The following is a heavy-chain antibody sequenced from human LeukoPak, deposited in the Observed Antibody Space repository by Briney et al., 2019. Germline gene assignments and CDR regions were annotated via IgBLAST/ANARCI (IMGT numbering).Heavy chain of an antibody. V-gene: IGHV3-21*01. J-gene: IGHJ5*02. CDR2: ISSSSSYI. CDR3: ARDYSSSFCFDP. D-gene: IGHD6-13*01. CDR1: GFTFSSYS. Sequence: PGGSLRLSCAASGFTFSSYSMNWVRQAPGKGLEWVSSISSSSSYIYYADSVKGRFTISRDNAKNSLYLQINSLRAEDTAVYYCARDYSSSFCFDPWGQGTLVTVSS.